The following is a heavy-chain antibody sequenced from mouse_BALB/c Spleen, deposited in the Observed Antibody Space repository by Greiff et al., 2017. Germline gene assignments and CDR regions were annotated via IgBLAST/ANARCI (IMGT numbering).Heavy chain of an antibody. CDR2: ISYSGST. Sequence: EVQRVESGPGLVKPSQSLSLTCTVTGYSITSDYAWNWIRQFPGNKLEWMGYISYSGSTSYNPSLKSRISITRDTSKNQFFLQLNSVTTEDTATYYCARVGGDYWGQGTTLTVSS. CDR3: ARVGGDY. CDR1: GYSITSDYA. J-gene: IGHJ2*01. V-gene: IGHV3-2*02. D-gene: IGHD4-1*01.